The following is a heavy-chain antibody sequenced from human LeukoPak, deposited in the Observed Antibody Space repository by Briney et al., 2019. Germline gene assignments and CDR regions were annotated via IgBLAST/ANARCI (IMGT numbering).Heavy chain of an antibody. D-gene: IGHD3-10*01. Sequence: GGSLRLSCVGSGLTFTRAWMSWLRLTPKKGLEWVAHMNEDGSGRFYVDSAEGRFTISRDDTQNSVYLQMNSLRVDDTAIYYCAAWFEGSFTWGQGTLVTVSS. CDR1: GLTFTRAW. CDR2: MNEDGSGR. CDR3: AAWFEGSFT. V-gene: IGHV3-7*01. J-gene: IGHJ5*02.